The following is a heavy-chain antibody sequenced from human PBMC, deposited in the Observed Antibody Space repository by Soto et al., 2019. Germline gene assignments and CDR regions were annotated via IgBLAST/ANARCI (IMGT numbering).Heavy chain of an antibody. CDR2: IYYSGST. CDR1: GGSISSYY. D-gene: IGHD3-9*01. V-gene: IGHV4-59*08. Sequence: PSETLSLTCTVSGGSISSYYWSWIRQPPGKGLEWIGYIYYSGSTNYNPSLKSRVTISVDTSKNQFSLKLSSVTAADTAVYYCARFDLYYYYYGMDVWGQGTTVTVSS. J-gene: IGHJ6*02. CDR3: ARFDLYYYYYGMDV.